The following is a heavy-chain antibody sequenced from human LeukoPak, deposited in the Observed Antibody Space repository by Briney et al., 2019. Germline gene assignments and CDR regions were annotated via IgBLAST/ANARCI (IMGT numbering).Heavy chain of an antibody. CDR3: TLGSY. D-gene: IGHD3-10*01. V-gene: IGHV7-4-1*02. CDR1: GYTFNKYA. J-gene: IGHJ4*02. CDR2: INTNTGNP. Sequence: ASVKVSCKPSGYTFNKYAINWVRQAPGQGLEWMGWINTNTGNPSYARDFTGRFVFSLDTSVNSVFLQINNLKAEDTAFYYCTLGSYWGQGTLVTVSS.